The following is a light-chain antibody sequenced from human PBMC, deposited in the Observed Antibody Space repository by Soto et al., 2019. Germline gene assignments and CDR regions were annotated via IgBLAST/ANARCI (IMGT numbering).Light chain of an antibody. CDR2: DGS. J-gene: IGKJ3*01. Sequence: EIQMTQSPPSLSASVGDRVTITCQASQDISNHVNWYQQKAGEAPNLLIYDGSKLETGVPSRFTGGVSGTDFTLTISSLQPEDAATYYCHQYDNFLFTFGPGTKVDIK. CDR1: QDISNH. V-gene: IGKV1-33*01. CDR3: HQYDNFLFT.